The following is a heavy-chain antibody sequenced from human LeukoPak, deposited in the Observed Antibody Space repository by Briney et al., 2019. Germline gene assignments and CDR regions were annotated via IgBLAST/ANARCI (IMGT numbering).Heavy chain of an antibody. D-gene: IGHD3-10*01. CDR3: ARRYYYNLGSFPFDF. CDR2: IHNSGTT. J-gene: IGHJ4*02. Sequence: PSETLSLTCAVSGGPFSGYFWSWIRQSSRKGLEWIGEIHNSGTTNYNPSLNSRVAISEDTSKNQFYLNLSSVTAADTAVYYCARRYYYNLGSFPFDFWGQGTLVTVSS. CDR1: GGPFSGYF. V-gene: IGHV4-34*01.